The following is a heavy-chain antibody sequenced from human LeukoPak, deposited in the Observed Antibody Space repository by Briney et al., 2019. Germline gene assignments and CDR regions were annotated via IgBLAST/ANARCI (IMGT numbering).Heavy chain of an antibody. V-gene: IGHV4-59*06. CDR2: IYYSGST. CDR1: GGSFSGYY. D-gene: IGHD4-23*01. CDR3: ARSTITTVVTPRYYFDY. Sequence: SETLSLTCVAFGGSFSGYYCIWIRQPPGKGLEWIGYIYYSGSTYYNPSLKSRVTISVDTSKNQFSLKLSSVTAADTAVYHCARSTITTVVTPRYYFDYWGQGTLVTVSS. J-gene: IGHJ4*02.